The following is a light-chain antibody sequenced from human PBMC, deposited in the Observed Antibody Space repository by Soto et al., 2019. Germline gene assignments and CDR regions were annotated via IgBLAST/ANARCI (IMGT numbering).Light chain of an antibody. V-gene: IGKV3-20*01. CDR1: QNINTY. Sequence: TQSPSSLSASVGDRVTITCRASQNINTYLAWYQQKPGQAPRLLIYGASSRATGIPDRFSGSGSGTDFTLTISRLEPEDFAVYYCQQYGSSRTFGQGTKVDIK. J-gene: IGKJ1*01. CDR3: QQYGSSRT. CDR2: GAS.